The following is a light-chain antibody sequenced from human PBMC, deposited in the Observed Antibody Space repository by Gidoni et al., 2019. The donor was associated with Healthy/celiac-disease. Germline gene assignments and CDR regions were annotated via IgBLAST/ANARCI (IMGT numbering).Light chain of an antibody. V-gene: IGLV3-1*01. Sequence: SYELTQPPSVSVSPGQTASITCSGDKLGDKYACWYQQKPGQSPVLVIYQDSKRPSGIPERFSGSNSGNTATMTISGTQAMDEDDYYCQAWDSSTAEVFGGGTKLTVL. CDR2: QDS. CDR3: QAWDSSTAEV. J-gene: IGLJ2*01. CDR1: KLGDKY.